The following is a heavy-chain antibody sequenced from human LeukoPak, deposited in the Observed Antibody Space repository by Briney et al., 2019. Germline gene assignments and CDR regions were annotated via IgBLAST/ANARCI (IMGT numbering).Heavy chain of an antibody. J-gene: IGHJ4*02. CDR1: GFTFSSYA. V-gene: IGHV3-30-3*01. CDR3: AREAVGRDGYNPYFDY. D-gene: IGHD5-24*01. Sequence: PGRSLRLSCAASGFTFSSYAMHWARQAPGKGLEWVAVISYDGSNKYYADSVKGRFTISRDNSKNTLYLQMNSLRAEDTAVYYCAREAVGRDGYNPYFDYWGQGTLVTVSS. CDR2: ISYDGSNK.